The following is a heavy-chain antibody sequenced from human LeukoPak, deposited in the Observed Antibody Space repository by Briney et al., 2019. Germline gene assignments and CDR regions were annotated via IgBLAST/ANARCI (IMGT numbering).Heavy chain of an antibody. CDR2: IYTSGSTT. V-gene: IGHV4-4*07. D-gene: IGHD4-23*01. CDR3: ARDSFYGGSSCYDP. CDR1: GGSNSSYY. J-gene: IGHJ5*02. Sequence: SETLSLTCSVSGGSNSSYYWGWIRQPAGKGLEWIGRIYTSGSTTNYNPSLKSRVTLSVDMSKNLFSLRLSSVTAADTAVYYCARDSFYGGSSCYDPWGQGTLVTVSS.